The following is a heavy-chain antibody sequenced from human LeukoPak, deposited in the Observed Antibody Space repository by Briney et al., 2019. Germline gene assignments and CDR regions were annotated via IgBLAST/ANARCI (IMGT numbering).Heavy chain of an antibody. CDR3: ARDRRTYYTGSGSYYKVGRLDF. Sequence: GGFLRLSCAASGFTLSNYALSWVRQAPGKGLEWFSAITDNGGSTYYADSVKGRFTISRDNSKNTLYLQMNSLRAEDTAVYYCARDRRTYYTGSGSYYKVGRLDFWGQGTLITVSS. CDR1: GFTLSNYA. V-gene: IGHV3-23*01. J-gene: IGHJ4*02. CDR2: ITDNGGST. D-gene: IGHD3-10*01.